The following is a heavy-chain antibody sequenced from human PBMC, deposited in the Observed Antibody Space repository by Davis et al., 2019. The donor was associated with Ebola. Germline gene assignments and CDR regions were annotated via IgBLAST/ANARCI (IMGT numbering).Heavy chain of an antibody. D-gene: IGHD1/OR15-1a*01. CDR3: ARNSDHYFYYMDV. V-gene: IGHV1-69*13. Sequence: AASVPVSCKASGGTFGSYGISWVRRAPGQGLEWMGGIVPIFATTNYAQKFQDRVTITADESKSTAYMEMSGLRSEDTATYYCARNSDHYFYYMDVWGEGTTVTVSS. CDR1: GGTFGSYG. J-gene: IGHJ6*03. CDR2: IVPIFATT.